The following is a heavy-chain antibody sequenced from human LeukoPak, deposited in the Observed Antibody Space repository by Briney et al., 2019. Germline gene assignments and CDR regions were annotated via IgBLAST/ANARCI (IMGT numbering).Heavy chain of an antibody. CDR3: ARDRIDSAGYYNWGGNDAFDI. J-gene: IGHJ3*02. CDR1: GFTFSSDW. CDR2: IKQDGSEK. Sequence: GGSLRLSCAASGFTFSSDWMSWVRQAPGKGLEWVANIKQDGSEKYYVDSVKGRFTISRDNAKSSLYLQMNSLRAEDTAVYYCARDRIDSAGYYNWGGNDAFDIWGQGTMVTVSS. D-gene: IGHD3-9*01. V-gene: IGHV3-7*01.